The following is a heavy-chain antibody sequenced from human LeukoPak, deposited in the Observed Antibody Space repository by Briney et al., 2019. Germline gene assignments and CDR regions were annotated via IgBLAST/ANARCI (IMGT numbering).Heavy chain of an antibody. CDR3: ASTPSARSTIFGVVIN. J-gene: IGHJ4*02. V-gene: IGHV4-39*01. CDR2: IYYSEST. Sequence: PSETLSVTCTDPAGSICVSSYYWGWIRQPPGKGLEWIGCIYYSESTYYHPSLKSPVTIGVNTSKNQFTLKLSSVTAADTAVYYCASTPSARSTIFGVVINWGQGTLVTVSS. D-gene: IGHD3-3*01. CDR1: AGSICVSSYY.